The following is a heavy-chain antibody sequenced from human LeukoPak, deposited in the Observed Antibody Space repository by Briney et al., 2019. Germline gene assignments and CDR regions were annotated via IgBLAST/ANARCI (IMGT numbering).Heavy chain of an antibody. D-gene: IGHD3-10*01. Sequence: ASVKGSCKASGYTFTSFDINRVGQGPGQGLEWVGWVNPQNGNTGYAQKFQGRVTMTRNTSISTAYMELSSLRSEDTAVYYCARAPTRRYYYGSGGDAFDIWGQGTMVTVSS. V-gene: IGHV1-8*01. CDR1: GYTFTSFD. CDR3: ARAPTRRYYYGSGGDAFDI. J-gene: IGHJ3*02. CDR2: VNPQNGNT.